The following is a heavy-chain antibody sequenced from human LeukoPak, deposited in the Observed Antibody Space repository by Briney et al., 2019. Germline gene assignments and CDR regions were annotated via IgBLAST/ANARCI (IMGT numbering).Heavy chain of an antibody. Sequence: SETLSLTCTVPGGSISSYYWSWIRQSPGKGLEWIGYIYHTGSTSYSPSLKSRVTISADTSQNQFSLKLSSVTAADTAVYYCASRKLGNDYWGQGTLVTVSS. CDR1: GGSISSYY. J-gene: IGHJ4*02. D-gene: IGHD7-27*01. CDR2: IYHTGST. V-gene: IGHV4-59*01. CDR3: ASRKLGNDY.